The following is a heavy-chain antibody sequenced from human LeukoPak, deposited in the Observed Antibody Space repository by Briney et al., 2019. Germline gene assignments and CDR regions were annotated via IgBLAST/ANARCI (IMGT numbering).Heavy chain of an antibody. Sequence: PSETLSLTCAVSGYSISSGYYWGWIRQPPGKGLEWIGSIYHGGSTYYNPSLKSRVTISVDTSKNQFSLKLSSVTAADTAVYYCARLKAARGGYFDYWGQGTLVTVSS. CDR3: ARLKAARGGYFDY. V-gene: IGHV4-38-2*01. J-gene: IGHJ4*02. CDR2: IYHGGST. D-gene: IGHD6-6*01. CDR1: GYSISSGYY.